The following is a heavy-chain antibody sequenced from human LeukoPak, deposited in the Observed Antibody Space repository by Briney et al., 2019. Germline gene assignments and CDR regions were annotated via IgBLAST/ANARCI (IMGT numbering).Heavy chain of an antibody. J-gene: IGHJ4*02. V-gene: IGHV3-49*03. CDR3: NRGVKSGYDPYYFDY. Sequence: SLRLSCIVSGFTFADYAISWFRQAPGKGLEWVGFIRSRLYGGTTEDAASVKGRFTISRDDSTSIAYLQMNSLKTEDTAVYYCNRGVKSGYDPYYFDYWGQGPLVNVSS. CDR1: GFTFADYA. CDR2: IRSRLYGGTT. D-gene: IGHD5-12*01.